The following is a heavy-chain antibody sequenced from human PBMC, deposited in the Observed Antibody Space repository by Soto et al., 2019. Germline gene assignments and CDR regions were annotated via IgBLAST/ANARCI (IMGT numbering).Heavy chain of an antibody. D-gene: IGHD2-15*01. CDR2: ISRNSGSI. CDR1: GFTFDDYA. J-gene: IGHJ1*01. Sequence: EVQLVESGGGLVQPGRSLRLSCAASGFTFDDYAMHWVRQAPGKGLEWVSGISRNSGSIGYADSVKDRFTISRDNAKNSLYLQMNSLRAEDTALYYCAKDRGSGGAEYFQHWGQGTLVTVSS. V-gene: IGHV3-9*01. CDR3: AKDRGSGGAEYFQH.